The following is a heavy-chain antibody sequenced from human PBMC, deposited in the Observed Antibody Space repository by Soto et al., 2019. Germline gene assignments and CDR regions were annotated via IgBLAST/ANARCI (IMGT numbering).Heavy chain of an antibody. CDR3: ARGPYNWNPLRYYYYMDV. J-gene: IGHJ6*03. Sequence: PSETLSLTCAVYGGSFSGYYWSWIRQPPGKGLEWIGEINHSGSTNYNPSLKSRVTISVDTSKNQFSLKLSSVTAADTAVYYCARGPYNWNPLRYYYYMDVWGKGTTVTVSS. V-gene: IGHV4-34*01. CDR1: GGSFSGYY. CDR2: INHSGST. D-gene: IGHD1-20*01.